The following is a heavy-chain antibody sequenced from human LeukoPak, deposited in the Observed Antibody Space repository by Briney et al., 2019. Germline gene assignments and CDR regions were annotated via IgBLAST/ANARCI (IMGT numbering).Heavy chain of an antibody. CDR3: TRGHYLGFEP. D-gene: IGHD2/OR15-2a*01. J-gene: IGHJ5*02. CDR1: GLTFRTND. V-gene: IGHV3-13*01. CDR2: VGTVGDI. Sequence: GGSLRLSCEASGLTFRTNDSHWVRQAPGKGLEWVSGVGTVGDIYYADSVRGRFTLSREDAKNSLFLQMNSLRVEDTAVYYCTRGHYLGFEPWGQGVLVTVSA.